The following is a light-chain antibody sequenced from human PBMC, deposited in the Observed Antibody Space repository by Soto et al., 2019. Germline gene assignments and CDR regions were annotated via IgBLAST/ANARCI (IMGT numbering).Light chain of an antibody. CDR3: QQYTNWST. J-gene: IGKJ1*01. V-gene: IGKV3-15*01. CDR2: GAS. Sequence: EIVMTQSPATLSVSPGERATLSCRASQSVSNNLAWYQKKPGQAPRLLIYGASTRATGIPARFSGSGSGTEFTRTISSLQSEDCAVYYCQQYTNWSTFGRGTRVEVK. CDR1: QSVSNN.